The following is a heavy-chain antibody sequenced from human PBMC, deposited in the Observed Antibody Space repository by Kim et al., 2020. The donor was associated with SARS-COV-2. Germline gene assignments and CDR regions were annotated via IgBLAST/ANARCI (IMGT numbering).Heavy chain of an antibody. Sequence: GGSLRLSCAASGFTFSSYGMHWVRQAPGKGLEWVAVISYDGSNKYYADSVKGRFTISRDNSKNTLYLQMNSLRAEDTAVYYCAKEGIESSSWPVIFYYYGMDVWGRGTTVTVSS. D-gene: IGHD6-13*01. CDR1: GFTFSSYG. CDR2: ISYDGSNK. V-gene: IGHV3-30*18. J-gene: IGHJ6*02. CDR3: AKEGIESSSWPVIFYYYGMDV.